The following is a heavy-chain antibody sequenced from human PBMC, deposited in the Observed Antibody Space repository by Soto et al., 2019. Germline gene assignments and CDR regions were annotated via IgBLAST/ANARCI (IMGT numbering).Heavy chain of an antibody. D-gene: IGHD2-15*01. Sequence: PGGSLRLSCATCGFTFSSYSMNWVRQAPGMGLEWVSSISSSSRYIYYADSVRGRFTISRDNAKNSLYLQINSLRAEDTAVYYCARDRLVAATSAPPYCYYGMDVWGQGTTVTVSS. CDR3: ARDRLVAATSAPPYCYYGMDV. CDR1: GFTFSSYS. J-gene: IGHJ6*02. CDR2: ISSSSRYI. V-gene: IGHV3-21*01.